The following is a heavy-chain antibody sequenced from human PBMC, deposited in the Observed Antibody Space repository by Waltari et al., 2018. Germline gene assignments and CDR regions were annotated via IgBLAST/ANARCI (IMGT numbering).Heavy chain of an antibody. CDR1: GFTFSNAW. D-gene: IGHD3-16*02. Sequence: EVQLVESGGGLVEPGGSLTLSCAASGFTFSNAWMSWVRQAPGKGLGRLGRIRSKTDGGTIDYAATVKGRFTISRDDSKNTLYLQMDSLKTEDTAVYYCTTGGVWGSYRTIDYWGQGTLVTVSS. CDR2: IRSKTDGGTI. CDR3: TTGGVWGSYRTIDY. J-gene: IGHJ4*02. V-gene: IGHV3-15*01.